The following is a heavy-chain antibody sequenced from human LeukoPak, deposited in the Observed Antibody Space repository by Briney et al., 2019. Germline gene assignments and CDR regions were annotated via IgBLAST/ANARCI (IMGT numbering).Heavy chain of an antibody. J-gene: IGHJ5*01. CDR3: AKGGTSAIVNWFDS. CDR1: GFIFSNYG. V-gene: IGHV3-33*06. CDR2: IWSDGSKK. D-gene: IGHD2-21*01. Sequence: GGSLRLSCAASGFIFSNYGFHWVRQAPGKGLEWVALIWSDGSKKYYTDSVKGRFTISRDDSKNTLFLQMNSLRAEDMAVYYCAKGGTSAIVNWFDSWGQGTLVTVSS.